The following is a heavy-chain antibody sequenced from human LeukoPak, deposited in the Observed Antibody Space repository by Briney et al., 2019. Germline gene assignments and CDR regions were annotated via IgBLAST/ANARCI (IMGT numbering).Heavy chain of an antibody. CDR1: GFTFSSYA. CDR2: ISGSGGRT. Sequence: GGSLRLSCAASGFTFSSYAMSWVCKAPGKGMEWVSVISGSGGRTYYAESVKGRFTLSRDKSKNTLYLQMNNLRAQHTAVDYCAKVAPILSYDSVTGDFDYWGQGTLVTVSS. D-gene: IGHD3-22*01. V-gene: IGHV3-23*01. J-gene: IGHJ4*02. CDR3: AKVAPILSYDSVTGDFDY.